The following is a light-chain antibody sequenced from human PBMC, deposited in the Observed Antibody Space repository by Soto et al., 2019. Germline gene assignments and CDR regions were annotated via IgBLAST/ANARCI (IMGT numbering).Light chain of an antibody. CDR2: GAS. V-gene: IGKV3-20*01. CDR3: QQYGGSPGT. J-gene: IGKJ1*01. Sequence: EIVLTQSPGTLSLSPGERATLSSRASQTVTNRYLAWYQQKPGQAPRLLIFGASIRDTGIPDRFSGSGSGTDFTLTISRLESEDFAVYYCQQYGGSPGTFGQGTKVDIK. CDR1: QTVTNRY.